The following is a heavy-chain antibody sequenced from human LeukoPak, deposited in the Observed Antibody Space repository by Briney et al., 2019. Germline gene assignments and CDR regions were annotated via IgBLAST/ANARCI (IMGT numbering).Heavy chain of an antibody. CDR1: AFSLDSVA. CDR2: ISGSGGST. CDR3: AKGGQQLDRLPDY. J-gene: IGHJ4*02. Sequence: GRSLRHPCAASAFSLDSVAMRWVRQAVEKRMEWVSAISGSGGSTYYADSVRGRFTISRDNSKNTLYLQMNSLRAEDTAVYYCAKGGQQLDRLPDYWGQGTLVTVSS. D-gene: IGHD6-13*01. V-gene: IGHV3-23*01.